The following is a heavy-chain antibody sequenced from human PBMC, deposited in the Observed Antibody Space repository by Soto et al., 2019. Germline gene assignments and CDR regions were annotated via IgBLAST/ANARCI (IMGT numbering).Heavy chain of an antibody. V-gene: IGHV3-23*01. CDR2: ITRSGGDT. CDR3: AKVGSYYEISDHWYFDL. J-gene: IGHJ2*01. Sequence: EVQLLESGGGLVQPGGSLRLSCAASGFTFSTYAMTWVRQAPGKMLEWVSAITRSGGDTNYVDSVKGRFTISRDNSKNPLYLQMNSLTAVDTAVYYCAKVGSYYEISDHWYFDLWCRGTLVTVAS. D-gene: IGHD3-22*01. CDR1: GFTFSTYA.